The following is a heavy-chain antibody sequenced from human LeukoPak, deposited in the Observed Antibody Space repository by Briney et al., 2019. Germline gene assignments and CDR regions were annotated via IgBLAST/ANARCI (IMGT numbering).Heavy chain of an antibody. D-gene: IGHD5-12*01. Sequence: GGALRLSSAASGFTFTSYAMSRVRQAPRKGVEWGSATIGGAGSTYSGGSVKGGFTICRHNSKNRLYVQMNRLRAEDTVVYYCAKDNRKTRGYSGDDSFDYWGQGTLVAVSS. CDR2: TIGGAGST. CDR1: GFTFTSYA. CDR3: AKDNRKTRGYSGDDSFDY. V-gene: IGHV3-23*01. J-gene: IGHJ4*02.